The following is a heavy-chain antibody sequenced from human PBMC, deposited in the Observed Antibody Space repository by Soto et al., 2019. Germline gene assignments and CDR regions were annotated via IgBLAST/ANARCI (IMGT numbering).Heavy chain of an antibody. Sequence: VQLVESGGGLVKPGGSLRLSCAASGFTFSSYNMNWVRQAPGKGLEWVSSITTTSSHTFYADSVRGRFTISRDNAKNSLYLQMNSLRAEDTAVYHCARDPASGDSWGQGTLVTVSS. V-gene: IGHV3-21*01. CDR2: ITTTSSHT. D-gene: IGHD6-25*01. J-gene: IGHJ4*02. CDR1: GFTFSSYN. CDR3: ARDPASGDS.